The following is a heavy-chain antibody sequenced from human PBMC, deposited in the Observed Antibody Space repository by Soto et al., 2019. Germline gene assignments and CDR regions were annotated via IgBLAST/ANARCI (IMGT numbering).Heavy chain of an antibody. V-gene: IGHV1-8*01. CDR2: MNPNSGNT. CDR1: GYTFTSYD. CDR3: ARRLCSGWYYWFDP. Sequence: ASVKVSCKXSGYTFTSYDINWVRQATGQGLEWMGWMNPNSGNTGYAQKFQGRVTMTRNTSISTAYMELSSLRSEDTAVYYCARRLCSGWYYWFDPWGQGTLVTVSS. D-gene: IGHD6-19*01. J-gene: IGHJ5*02.